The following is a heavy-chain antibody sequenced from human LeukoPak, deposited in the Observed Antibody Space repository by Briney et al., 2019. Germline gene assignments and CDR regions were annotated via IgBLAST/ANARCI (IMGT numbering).Heavy chain of an antibody. D-gene: IGHD4-11*01. CDR1: GGTFSSYA. Sequence: GASVKVSCKASGGTFSSYAISWVRQAPGQGLEWMGRIIPIFGTANYAQKFQGRVTITADKSTSTAYMELSSLRPEDTAVYYCARDREAVTDLWDQGTLVTVSS. CDR2: IIPIFGTA. V-gene: IGHV1-69*06. J-gene: IGHJ5*02. CDR3: ARDREAVTDL.